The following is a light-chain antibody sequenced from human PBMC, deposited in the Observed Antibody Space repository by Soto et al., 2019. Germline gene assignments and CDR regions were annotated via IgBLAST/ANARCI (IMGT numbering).Light chain of an antibody. J-gene: IGLJ2*01. V-gene: IGLV2-8*01. CDR1: SSDVGAYNY. Sequence: QSALTQPPSASGSPGQSVTISCTGTSSDVGAYNYVSWYQQHPGKAPKLMIYEVNKRPSGVPDRFSGSKSGNTASLTVSGPQAEDEADYYCSSYVGNNNLVFGGGTKLTVL. CDR2: EVN. CDR3: SSYVGNNNLV.